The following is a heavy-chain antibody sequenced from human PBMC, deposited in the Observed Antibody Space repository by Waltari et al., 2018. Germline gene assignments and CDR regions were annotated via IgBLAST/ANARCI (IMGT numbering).Heavy chain of an antibody. CDR3: ARERHRLMEEGYLMALDP. Sequence: QVQLVQSGAEVKKPGASVKVSCKASGYPFSDCGISWVRQAPGQGLVWMGWCSGNNGHTNHAQKFQGRLIMTEDTSATTVYMELTYLTSDDTAVYYCARERHRLMEEGYLMALDPWGQGTLVTVSS. J-gene: IGHJ5*02. CDR2: CSGNNGHT. CDR1: GYPFSDCG. D-gene: IGHD3-3*01. V-gene: IGHV1-18*01.